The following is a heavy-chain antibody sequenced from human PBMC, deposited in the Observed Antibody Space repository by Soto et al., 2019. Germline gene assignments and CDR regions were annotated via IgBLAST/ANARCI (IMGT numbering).Heavy chain of an antibody. D-gene: IGHD3-22*01. CDR3: ARERFNDSSGYFYWYFDL. CDR1: GFTVSSNY. CDR2: IYSGGST. Sequence: EVQLVETGGGLIQPGGSLRLSCAASGFTVSSNYMSWVRQAPGKGLEWVSVIYSGGSTYYADSVKGRFTISRDNSKNTLYLQMNSLRAEDTAVYYCARERFNDSSGYFYWYFDLWGRGTLVTFSS. V-gene: IGHV3-53*02. J-gene: IGHJ2*01.